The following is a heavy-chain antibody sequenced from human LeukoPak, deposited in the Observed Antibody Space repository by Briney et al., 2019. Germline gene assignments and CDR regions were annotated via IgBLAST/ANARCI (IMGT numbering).Heavy chain of an antibody. CDR2: IFHNEDT. V-gene: IGHV4-38-2*01. D-gene: IGHD2-2*01. J-gene: IGHJ4*02. CDR3: ARSPHCTATSCYLGGYYLDY. Sequence: SETLSLTCGVSGYSISSGYYWGWIRQPPGKGLEWVGRIFHNEDTRYSPSLKSRITISVDTSKNQFSLKLTSVTAADTAVYYCARSPHCTATSCYLGGYYLDYWGQGILVTVSS. CDR1: GYSISSGYY.